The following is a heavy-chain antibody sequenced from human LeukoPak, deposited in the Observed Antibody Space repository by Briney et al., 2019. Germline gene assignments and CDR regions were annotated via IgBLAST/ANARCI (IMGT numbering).Heavy chain of an antibody. CDR3: ARNSDYWSGYFPF. CDR1: GYTFTDCD. CDR2: MNPDSGNT. D-gene: IGHD3-3*01. Sequence: GASVKVSCKASGYTFTDCDINWVRQAPGQELEWMGWMNPDSGNTGYAQKFEGRVTMTRDTSISTAYMELNYLRSDDTAVYYCARNSDYWSGYFPFWGQGDLVTVSS. V-gene: IGHV1-8*01. J-gene: IGHJ4*02.